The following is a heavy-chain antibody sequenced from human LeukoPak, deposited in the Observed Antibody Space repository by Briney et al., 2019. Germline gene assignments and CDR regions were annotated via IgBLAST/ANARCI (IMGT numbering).Heavy chain of an antibody. CDR3: AKGTLFGVVTSFDF. J-gene: IGHJ4*02. CDR1: GFTFSSYA. D-gene: IGHD3-3*01. CDR2: ISASGSAT. V-gene: IGHV3-23*01. Sequence: GGSLRLSCAASGFTFSSYAMTWVRQAPGKGLEWVSLISASGSATYYADSVRGRFAISRDISKNTLFLQMSSLRTEDTAVYYCAKGTLFGVVTSFDFWGQGTLVTVSS.